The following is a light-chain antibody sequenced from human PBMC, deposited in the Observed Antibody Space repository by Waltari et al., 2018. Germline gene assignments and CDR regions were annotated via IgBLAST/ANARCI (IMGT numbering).Light chain of an antibody. CDR1: QSISSY. CDR2: AAS. J-gene: IGKJ3*01. V-gene: IGKV1-39*01. CDR3: QQSYSTPFT. Sequence: DIQMTQSPSSLSASVGDRATITCRASQSISSYLNWYQQKPGKAPKLLIYAASSLQSGVPSRFSGSGSGTDFTLTISSLQPEDFATYYCQQSYSTPFTFGPGTKVYIK.